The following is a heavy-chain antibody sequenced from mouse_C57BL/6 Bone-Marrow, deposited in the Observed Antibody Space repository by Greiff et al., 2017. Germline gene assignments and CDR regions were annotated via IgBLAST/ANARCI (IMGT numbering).Heavy chain of an antibody. CDR2: IRSKSNNYAT. J-gene: IGHJ4*01. D-gene: IGHD3-1*01. CDR3: VRHESPGPPYYAMDY. CDR1: GFSFNTYA. V-gene: IGHV10-1*01. Sequence: EVQVVESGGGLVQPKGSLKLSCAASGFSFNTYAMNWVRQAPGKGLEWVARIRSKSNNYATYYADSVKDRFTISRDDSESMLYLQMNNLKTEDTAMYYCVRHESPGPPYYAMDYWGQGTSVTVSS.